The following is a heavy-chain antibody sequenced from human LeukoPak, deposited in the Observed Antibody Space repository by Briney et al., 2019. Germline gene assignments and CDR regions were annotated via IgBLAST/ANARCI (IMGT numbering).Heavy chain of an antibody. CDR2: INHSGST. V-gene: IGHV4-34*01. Sequence: SETLSLTCAVYGGSFNGYYWTWIRQPPGKGLEWIGEINHSGSTNYKPSLKSRVTISVDTSKNQFSLKLSSVTAADTAVHYCAARLAVAGPSDAFDIWGQGTMVTVPS. J-gene: IGHJ3*02. D-gene: IGHD6-19*01. CDR1: GGSFNGYY. CDR3: AARLAVAGPSDAFDI.